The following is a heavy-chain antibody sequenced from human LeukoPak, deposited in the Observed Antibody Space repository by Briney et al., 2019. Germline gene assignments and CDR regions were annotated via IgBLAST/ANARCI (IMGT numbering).Heavy chain of an antibody. V-gene: IGHV3-21*01. CDR2: ISSSKFI. CDR1: GLSFNTYS. D-gene: IGHD5-18*01. CDR3: ARVRYSYGSRNFDY. Sequence: GGSLRLSCAASGLSFNTYSMNWVRQAPGRGLEWVSSISSSKFIYYADSVKGRFTISRDNAKNSLYLQMNSLRAEDTAVYYCARVRYSYGSRNFDYWGQGTLVTVSS. J-gene: IGHJ4*02.